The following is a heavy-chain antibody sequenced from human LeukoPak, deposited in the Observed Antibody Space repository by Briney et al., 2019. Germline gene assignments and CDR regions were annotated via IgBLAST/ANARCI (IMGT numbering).Heavy chain of an antibody. V-gene: IGHV3-23*01. Sequence: GGSLRLSCAASGFTFSTYAMSWVRQAPGKGLEWVSAISGSGGSTYYADSVKGRFTISRDNSKNTLYLQMNSLRAEDTAVYYCAKSSSNLFRLFHYWGQGTLVTVSS. J-gene: IGHJ4*02. CDR2: ISGSGGST. D-gene: IGHD4-11*01. CDR1: GFTFSTYA. CDR3: AKSSSNLFRLFHY.